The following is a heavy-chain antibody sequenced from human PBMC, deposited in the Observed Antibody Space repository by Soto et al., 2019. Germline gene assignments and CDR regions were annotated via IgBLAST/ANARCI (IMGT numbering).Heavy chain of an antibody. Sequence: GESLKISCKGSGYSFTSYWIGWVRQMPGKGLEWMGIIYPGDSDTRYSPSFQGQVTISADKSISTAYLQWSSLKASDTAMYYCARRPYYDFWSGYQDWFDPWGQGTLVTVSS. V-gene: IGHV5-51*01. D-gene: IGHD3-3*01. CDR3: ARRPYYDFWSGYQDWFDP. J-gene: IGHJ5*02. CDR2: IYPGDSDT. CDR1: GYSFTSYW.